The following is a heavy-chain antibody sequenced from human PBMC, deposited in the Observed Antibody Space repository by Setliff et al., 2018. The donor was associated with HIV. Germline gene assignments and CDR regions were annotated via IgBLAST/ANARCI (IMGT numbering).Heavy chain of an antibody. CDR2: INHSGST. D-gene: IGHD4-17*01. CDR1: GGSFSGHY. V-gene: IGHV4-34*01. J-gene: IGHJ5*01. CDR3: VRQHGDYAFGS. Sequence: KASETLSLTCAVYGGSFSGHYWSWIRQPPGKGPEWIGEINHSGSTTYNPSLKSRVNMCIDVSKKQFSLKVASVTAADTAVYYCVRQHGDYAFGSWGQGTLVTVSS.